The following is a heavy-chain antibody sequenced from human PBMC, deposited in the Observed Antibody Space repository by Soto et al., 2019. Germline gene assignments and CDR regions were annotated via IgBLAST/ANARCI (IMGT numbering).Heavy chain of an antibody. J-gene: IGHJ4*02. Sequence: QVQLVQSGAEVKKLGASVKVSCKASGYTFTAYYIHWVRQAPGQGLEWVGWINPNSGDTNYAQRFQGWVTMTGDTSVSTAYRNLTTLRYDDTVVYYCARGAYTYGYGLDYGGQATLVTVSS. V-gene: IGHV1-2*04. D-gene: IGHD5-18*01. CDR2: INPNSGDT. CDR1: GYTFTAYY. CDR3: ARGAYTYGYGLDY.